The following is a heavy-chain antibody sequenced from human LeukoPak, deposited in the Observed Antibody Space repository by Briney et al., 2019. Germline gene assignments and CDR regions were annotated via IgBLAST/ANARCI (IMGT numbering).Heavy chain of an antibody. J-gene: IGHJ5*02. D-gene: IGHD6-19*01. CDR2: IYYSGST. CDR3: ARPKGSGWYNWFDP. CDR1: GGSISSSSYY. V-gene: IGHV4-39*01. Sequence: PSETLSLTCTVSGGSISSSSYYWGWIRQPPGKGLEWIGSIYYSGSTYHHPSLKSRVTISVDTSKNQFSLKLSSVTAADTAVYYCARPKGSGWYNWFDPWGQGTLVTVSS.